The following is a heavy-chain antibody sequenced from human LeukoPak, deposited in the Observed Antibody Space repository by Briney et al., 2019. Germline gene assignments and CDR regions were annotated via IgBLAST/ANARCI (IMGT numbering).Heavy chain of an antibody. D-gene: IGHD6-13*01. J-gene: IGHJ6*03. CDR3: AREMEASKWAAGKGIYYYYYMDV. Sequence: GGSLRLSCAASGFTFSSYSMNWVRQAPGKGLEWVSYISSSSSTIYYADSVKGRFTISRDNAKNSLYLQMNSLRAEDTAVYYCAREMEASKWAAGKGIYYYYYMDVWGKGTTVTVSS. CDR2: ISSSSSTI. CDR1: GFTFSSYS. V-gene: IGHV3-48*01.